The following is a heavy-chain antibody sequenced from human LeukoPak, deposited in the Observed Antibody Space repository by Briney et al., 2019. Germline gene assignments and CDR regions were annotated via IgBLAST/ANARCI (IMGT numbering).Heavy chain of an antibody. J-gene: IGHJ4*02. CDR3: TTDRRGGVDY. Sequence: GGSLRLSCAASGFTFSNAWMSWVRQAPGKGLEWVGRIKSKTDDGTTDYAAPVKGRFTISRDDSKNTLYLQMNSLKTEDTAMYYCTTDRRGGVDYWGQGTLVTVSS. CDR2: IKSKTDDGTT. CDR1: GFTFSNAW. D-gene: IGHD2-8*01. V-gene: IGHV3-15*01.